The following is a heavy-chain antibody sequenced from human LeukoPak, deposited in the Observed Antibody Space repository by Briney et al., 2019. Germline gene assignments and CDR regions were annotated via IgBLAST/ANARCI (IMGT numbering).Heavy chain of an antibody. V-gene: IGHV3-7*04. J-gene: IGHJ4*02. CDR3: ARGTIAAAGYYYFDY. Sequence: GGSLRLSCAASGFTFSRYWMSWVRQAPGKGLEWVANIKQDGSEKYYVDSVKGRFTISRDNAKNSLYLQMNSLRAEDTAVYYCARGTIAAAGYYYFDYWGQGTQVTVSS. CDR2: IKQDGSEK. CDR1: GFTFSRYW. D-gene: IGHD6-13*01.